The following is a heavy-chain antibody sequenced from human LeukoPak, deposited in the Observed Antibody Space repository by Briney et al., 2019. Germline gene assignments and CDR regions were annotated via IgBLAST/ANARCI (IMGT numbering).Heavy chain of an antibody. D-gene: IGHD4-17*01. CDR1: GGSISGYY. Sequence: SETLSLTCSVSGGSISGYYWSWIRQPPGKGLEWIGYIYYSGSTNYNPSLKSRVTISVDTSKNQLSLKLSSVTAADTATYYCARGRSTSDWGQGTLDTVSS. V-gene: IGHV4-59*01. CDR3: ARGRSTSD. CDR2: IYYSGST. J-gene: IGHJ4*02.